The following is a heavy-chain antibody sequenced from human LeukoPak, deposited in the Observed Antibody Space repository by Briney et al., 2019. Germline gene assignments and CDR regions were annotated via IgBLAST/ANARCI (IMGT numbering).Heavy chain of an antibody. CDR1: GGSISSSSYY. CDR2: IYYSGST. V-gene: IGHV4-39*01. Sequence: SETLSLTCAVSGGSISSSSYYWGWIRQPPGKGLEWIGSIYYSGSTYYNPSLKSRVTISVDTSKNQFSLKLSSVTAADTAVYYCASEWISDYWGQGTLVTVSS. CDR3: ASEWISDY. J-gene: IGHJ4*02. D-gene: IGHD5-12*01.